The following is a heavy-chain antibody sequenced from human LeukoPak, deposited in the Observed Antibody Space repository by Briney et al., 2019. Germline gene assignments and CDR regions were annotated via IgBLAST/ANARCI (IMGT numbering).Heavy chain of an antibody. Sequence: PGGSLRLSCAASGFTFSSYAMSWVRQAPGKGLEWVSSISVSGDNTYYADSVKGRFTISRDNSKNTLYLQMNSLTAEDTAVYYCTKGSGHSYDSPFDYWGQGTLVTVSS. CDR1: GFTFSSYA. V-gene: IGHV3-23*01. J-gene: IGHJ4*02. CDR2: ISVSGDNT. D-gene: IGHD5-18*01. CDR3: TKGSGHSYDSPFDY.